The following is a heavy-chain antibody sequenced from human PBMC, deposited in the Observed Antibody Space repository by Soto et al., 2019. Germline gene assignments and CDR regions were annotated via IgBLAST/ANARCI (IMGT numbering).Heavy chain of an antibody. V-gene: IGHV5-51*01. D-gene: IGHD6-6*01. Sequence: GESLKISCKGSGYSFTSYWIGWVRQMPGKGLEWMGIIYPGDSDTRYSPSFQGQVTISADESISTAYLQWSSLKASDTAMYYCAIPAPLRAAHDAFDIWGQGTMVTVSS. CDR3: AIPAPLRAAHDAFDI. CDR1: GYSFTSYW. J-gene: IGHJ3*02. CDR2: IYPGDSDT.